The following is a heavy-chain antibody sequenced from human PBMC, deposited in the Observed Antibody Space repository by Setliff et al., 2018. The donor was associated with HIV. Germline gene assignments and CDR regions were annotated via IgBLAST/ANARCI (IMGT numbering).Heavy chain of an antibody. CDR1: GGSLSGYH. Sequence: SETLSLTCAVYGGSLSGYHWSWIRQSPEKGLEWIGEINHNGNTHYNPSVKSRVTISVDTSKNQFSLKLSSVTAADTAVYYCARLCIAAAGTRSIPWYFDLWGRGTLVTVSS. CDR3: ARLCIAAAGTRSIPWYFDL. V-gene: IGHV4-34*01. D-gene: IGHD6-13*01. CDR2: INHNGNT. J-gene: IGHJ2*01.